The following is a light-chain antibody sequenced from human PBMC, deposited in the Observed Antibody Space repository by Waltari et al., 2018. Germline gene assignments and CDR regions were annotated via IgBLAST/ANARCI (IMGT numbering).Light chain of an antibody. V-gene: IGLV2-23*02. CDR2: GVS. Sequence: QSALTQPASVSGSPGQSITISCTGTSSDVGSYNLVPWSHHRPGKAPKLIIYGVSKRPSGVSNRFSGSKSGNTASLTISGLRTEDEADYYCCSYAGGSAFVFGTGTKITVL. J-gene: IGLJ1*01. CDR1: SSDVGSYNL. CDR3: CSYAGGSAFV.